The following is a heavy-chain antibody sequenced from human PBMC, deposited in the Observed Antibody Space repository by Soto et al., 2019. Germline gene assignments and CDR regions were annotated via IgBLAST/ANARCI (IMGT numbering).Heavy chain of an antibody. J-gene: IGHJ5*02. D-gene: IGHD3-22*01. Sequence: GGSLRLSCAASGFTFSTYTMNWVRQAPGKGLEWVSSIDSSSTYIYYADSVKGRFTISRDNAKNSLYLQMNSLRDEDTAVYYCARGADYDSSGIRLNWFDPWGQGTLVTVSS. CDR3: ARGADYDSSGIRLNWFDP. V-gene: IGHV3-21*01. CDR1: GFTFSTYT. CDR2: IDSSSTYI.